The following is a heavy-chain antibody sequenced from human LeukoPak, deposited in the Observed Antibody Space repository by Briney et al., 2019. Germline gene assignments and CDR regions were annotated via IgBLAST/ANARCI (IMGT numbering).Heavy chain of an antibody. CDR1: GFTFSSYA. V-gene: IGHV3-30*01. Sequence: PGRSLRLSCAASGFTFSSYAMHWVRQAPGKGLQWVAVISYDGSNKYYADSVKGRFTISRDNSKNTLYLQMNSLRAEDTAVYYCAGSLLGMAVGPPSRWGQGTLVTVSS. J-gene: IGHJ4*02. D-gene: IGHD3-16*01. CDR2: ISYDGSNK. CDR3: AGSLLGMAVGPPSR.